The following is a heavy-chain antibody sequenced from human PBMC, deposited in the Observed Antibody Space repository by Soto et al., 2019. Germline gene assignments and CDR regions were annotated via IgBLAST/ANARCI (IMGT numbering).Heavy chain of an antibody. V-gene: IGHV4-59*01. CDR3: ARARPSMVRGVLNYYYYGMAV. J-gene: IGHJ6*02. D-gene: IGHD3-10*01. Sequence: SETLSLTCTVSGGAISSYYWSWIRHPPGKGLEWIGYIYYSGSTNYNPSLKSRVTISVDTSKNQFSLKLSSVTAADTAVYYCARARPSMVRGVLNYYYYGMAVWGPGTTVTVSS. CDR2: IYYSGST. CDR1: GGAISSYY.